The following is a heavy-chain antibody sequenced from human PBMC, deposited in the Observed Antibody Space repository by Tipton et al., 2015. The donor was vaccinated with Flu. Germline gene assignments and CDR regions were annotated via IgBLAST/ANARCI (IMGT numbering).Heavy chain of an antibody. V-gene: IGHV3-23*01. D-gene: IGHD4-23*01. CDR2: ISGNGEKT. J-gene: IGHJ4*02. Sequence: SLRLSCAAPGFTFSVYGMSWVRQAPGKGLEWVSGISGNGEKTNYADSVKGWFTISRDNSKNTLYLQMNSLRVEDTAIYYCTKALYGGNSDWGQGTLVTVSS. CDR1: GFTFSVYG. CDR3: TKALYGGNSD.